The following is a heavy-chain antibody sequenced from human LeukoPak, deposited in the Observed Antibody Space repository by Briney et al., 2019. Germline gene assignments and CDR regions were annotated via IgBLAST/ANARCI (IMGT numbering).Heavy chain of an antibody. CDR3: AKGADIVVVPAAMDPLGIGYFDY. J-gene: IGHJ4*02. Sequence: GGSLRLSCAASGFTFSSYGMSWVRQAPGKGLEWVSAISGSGGSTYYADSVKGRFTISRDNSKNSLYLQMNSLRAEDTALYYCAKGADIVVVPAAMDPLGIGYFDYWGQGTLVTVSS. CDR2: ISGSGGST. CDR1: GFTFSSYG. D-gene: IGHD2-2*01. V-gene: IGHV3-23*01.